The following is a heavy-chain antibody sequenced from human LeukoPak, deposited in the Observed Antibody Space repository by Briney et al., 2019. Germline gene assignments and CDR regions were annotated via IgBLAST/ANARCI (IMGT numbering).Heavy chain of an antibody. Sequence: ASVKVSCKASGYTFTSYGISWVRQAPGQGLEWMGWISAYNGNTNYAQKLQGRVTMTTDTSTGTAYMELRSLRSDDTAVYYCARERIEWGAMIVVVILDYWGQGTLVTVSS. CDR1: GYTFTSYG. J-gene: IGHJ4*02. D-gene: IGHD3-22*01. CDR3: ARERIEWGAMIVVVILDY. CDR2: ISAYNGNT. V-gene: IGHV1-18*01.